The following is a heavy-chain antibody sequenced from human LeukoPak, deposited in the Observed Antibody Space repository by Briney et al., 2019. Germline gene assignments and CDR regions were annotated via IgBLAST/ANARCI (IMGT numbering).Heavy chain of an antibody. CDR2: IYYSGST. CDR3: ARDEYGAKDY. J-gene: IGHJ4*02. CDR1: GVSISSGGYY. V-gene: IGHV4-31*03. D-gene: IGHD4-17*01. Sequence: SQTLSLTCTVSGVSISSGGYYWSWIRQHPGKGLEWIGYIYYSGSTYYNPSLKSRVTISVDTSKNLFSLKLSSVTAADTAVYYCARDEYGAKDYWGQGTLVTVSS.